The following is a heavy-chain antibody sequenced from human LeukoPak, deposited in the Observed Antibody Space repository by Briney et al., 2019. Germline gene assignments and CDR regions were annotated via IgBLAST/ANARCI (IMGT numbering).Heavy chain of an antibody. CDR2: ISSSGGTT. CDR1: GFTFNSYA. V-gene: IGHV3-23*01. CDR3: ARDPDDYGDYSYFDY. D-gene: IGHD4-17*01. Sequence: GGSLRLSCAASGFTFNSYAMSWVRQAPGKGLEWVSSISSSGGTTYYADSVKGRFAISRDNSKNTLFLQMNSLRAEDTAVYYCARDPDDYGDYSYFDYWGQGTLVTVSS. J-gene: IGHJ4*02.